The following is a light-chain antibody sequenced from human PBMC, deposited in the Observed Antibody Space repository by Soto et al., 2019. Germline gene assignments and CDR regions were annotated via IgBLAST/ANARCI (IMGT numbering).Light chain of an antibody. CDR2: EVS. V-gene: IGLV2-8*01. J-gene: IGLJ2*01. CDR3: SSYAGSSNLGV. Sequence: QSALTQPPSASGSPGRSVTISCTGTSSDVGGYNYVSWYQQHPGRAPKLMIYEVSKRPSGVPDRFSGSKSGNTASLTVSGLQHEDEADYYCSSYAGSSNLGVFGGGTKLTVL. CDR1: SSDVGGYNY.